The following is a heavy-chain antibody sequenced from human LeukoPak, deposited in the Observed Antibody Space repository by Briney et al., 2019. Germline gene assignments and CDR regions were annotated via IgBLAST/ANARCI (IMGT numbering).Heavy chain of an antibody. D-gene: IGHD6-13*01. CDR3: ASTGQYSSTQPSDY. J-gene: IGHJ4*02. Sequence: GESLKISCKGSGYSFTSYWIGWVRQMPGKGLKWMGIIYPGDTDARYSPSFQGRVTISADKSISTAYLQWSSLKASDTAMYYCASTGQYSSTQPSDYWGQGTLVTVSS. V-gene: IGHV5-51*01. CDR1: GYSFTSYW. CDR2: IYPGDTDA.